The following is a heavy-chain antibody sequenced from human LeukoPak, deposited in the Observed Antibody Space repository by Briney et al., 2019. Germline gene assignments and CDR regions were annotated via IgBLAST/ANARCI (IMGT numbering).Heavy chain of an antibody. CDR1: GFTFDDYG. Sequence: GGSLSPSCPASGFTFDDYGMSWVRQAPGKGLEWVSGINRNGGSTGYADSVKGRVTISRDNAKNSLYLQMNSLRAEDTALYYCVRGFREGSFDYWGQGTLVTVSS. CDR2: INRNGGST. V-gene: IGHV3-20*04. CDR3: VRGFREGSFDY. D-gene: IGHD3-10*01. J-gene: IGHJ4*02.